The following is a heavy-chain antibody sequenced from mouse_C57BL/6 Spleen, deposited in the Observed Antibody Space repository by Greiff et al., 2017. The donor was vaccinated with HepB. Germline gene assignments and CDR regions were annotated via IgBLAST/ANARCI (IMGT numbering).Heavy chain of an antibody. CDR2: ISSGGSYT. Sequence: EVMLVESGGDLVKPGGSLKLSCAASGFTFSSYGMSWVRQTPDKRLEWVATISSGGSYTYYPDSVKGRFTISRDNAKNTLYLQMSSLKSEDTAMYYCARQSGYGGGFAYWGQGTLVTVSA. V-gene: IGHV5-6*01. CDR3: ARQSGYGGGFAY. J-gene: IGHJ3*01. D-gene: IGHD2-2*01. CDR1: GFTFSSYG.